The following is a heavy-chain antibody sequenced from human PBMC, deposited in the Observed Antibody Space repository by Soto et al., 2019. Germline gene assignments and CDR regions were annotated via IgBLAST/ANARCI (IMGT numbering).Heavy chain of an antibody. Sequence: SLRLSCAASGXAFSSYAMHWVRQAPGKGLELVAFISYDGSNKYYADSVKGRFTISRDNSKNTLYLQMNSLRAEDTAVYYCERDLLNEYSSSWYDAFDIWGQGTMGTVSS. D-gene: IGHD6-13*01. CDR3: ERDLLNEYSSSWYDAFDI. CDR1: GXAFSSYA. V-gene: IGHV3-30-3*01. J-gene: IGHJ3*02. CDR2: ISYDGSNK.